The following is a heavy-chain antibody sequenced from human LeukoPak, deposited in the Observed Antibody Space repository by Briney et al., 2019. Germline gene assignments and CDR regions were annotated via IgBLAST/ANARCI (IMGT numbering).Heavy chain of an antibody. V-gene: IGHV1-69*06. CDR2: IIPIFGTA. CDR1: GGTFSSYA. Sequence: ASVKVSCKASGGTFSSYAISWVRQAPGQGLEWMGGIIPIFGTANYAQKFQGRVTITADKSSSTAYMELSSLRSEDTAAYYCARSRYSSGWGYYFDYWGQGTLVTVSS. CDR3: ARSRYSSGWGYYFDY. J-gene: IGHJ4*02. D-gene: IGHD6-19*01.